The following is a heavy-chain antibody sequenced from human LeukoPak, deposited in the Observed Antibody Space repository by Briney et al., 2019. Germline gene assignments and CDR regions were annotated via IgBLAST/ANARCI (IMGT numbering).Heavy chain of an antibody. CDR3: AKDRAPYSYGPLTFDY. CDR1: GFTFSSYA. CDR2: ISYDGSNK. J-gene: IGHJ4*02. Sequence: GGSLRLSCAASGFTFSSYAMHWVRQAPGKGLEWVAVISYDGSNKYYADSVKGRFTISRDNSKNTLYLQMNSLRAEDTAVYYCAKDRAPYSYGPLTFDYWGQGTLVTVSS. D-gene: IGHD5-18*01. V-gene: IGHV3-30-3*01.